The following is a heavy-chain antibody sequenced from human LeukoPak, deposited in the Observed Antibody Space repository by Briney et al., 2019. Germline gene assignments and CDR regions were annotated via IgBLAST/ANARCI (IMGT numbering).Heavy chain of an antibody. J-gene: IGHJ3*02. D-gene: IGHD6-13*01. CDR2: ISAYNGNT. Sequence: ASVKVSCKTSGYSFTSYGISWVRQAPGQGLEWMGWISAYNGNTNYAQKVQGRVTMTTDTSTSTAYMELRSLGSDDTAVYYCARDRWYSRNWNDAVDIWGQGTMVTVSS. CDR3: ARDRWYSRNWNDAVDI. CDR1: GYSFTSYG. V-gene: IGHV1-18*01.